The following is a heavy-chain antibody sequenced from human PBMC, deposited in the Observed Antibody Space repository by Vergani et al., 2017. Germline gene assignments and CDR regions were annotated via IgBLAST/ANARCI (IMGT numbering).Heavy chain of an antibody. J-gene: IGHJ4*02. CDR3: ARAPAGIAAAHRSYYFDY. V-gene: IGHV3-30-3*01. D-gene: IGHD6-13*01. CDR1: GFTFSSYA. CDR2: ISYDGSNK. Sequence: QVQLVESGGGVVQPGRSLRLSCAASGFTFSSYAMHWVRQAPGKGLEWVAVISYDGSNKYYADSVKGRFTISRDNSKNTLYLQMSSLRAEDTAVYYCARAPAGIAAAHRSYYFDYWGQGTLVTVSS.